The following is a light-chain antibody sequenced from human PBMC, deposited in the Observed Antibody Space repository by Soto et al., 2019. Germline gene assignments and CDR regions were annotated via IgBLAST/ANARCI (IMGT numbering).Light chain of an antibody. V-gene: IGKV1-39*01. CDR1: QSVNKY. J-gene: IGKJ4*01. CDR3: QQSFSTPLS. Sequence: DIQMTQSPSSLSASVGDRVTISCRASQSVNKYLNWYQQKPGNVPTLLIYAATTLQGGVPSRFNGSGFGTDFTVTISNXQPEDFATYYCQQSFSTPLSFGGGTKVDIK. CDR2: AAT.